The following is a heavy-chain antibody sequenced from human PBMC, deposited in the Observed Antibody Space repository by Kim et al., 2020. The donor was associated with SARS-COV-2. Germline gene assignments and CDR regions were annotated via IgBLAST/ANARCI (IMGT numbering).Heavy chain of an antibody. V-gene: IGHV3-23*01. CDR3: AGRSGTMVRGVLDY. Sequence: AGSAQGRFTISRDKSKNTLYLQMNSLRTADTAIYYCAGRSGTMVRGVLDYWGQGTLVTVSS. D-gene: IGHD3-10*01. J-gene: IGHJ4*02.